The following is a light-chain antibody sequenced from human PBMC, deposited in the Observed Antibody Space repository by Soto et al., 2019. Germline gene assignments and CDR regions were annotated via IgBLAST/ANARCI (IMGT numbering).Light chain of an antibody. J-gene: IGLJ1*01. CDR2: EVS. CDR1: SSDVGGDNY. V-gene: IGLV2-8*01. CDR3: SSYAGSNNLV. Sequence: QSALTQPPSASVSPGQSVTISCTGTSSDVGGDNYVSWYQQHPGKAPKLMIFEVSKRPSGVPDRFPGSKSGNPASLTVYGLQAEDEADYYCSSYAGSNNLVFGTGTQLTVL.